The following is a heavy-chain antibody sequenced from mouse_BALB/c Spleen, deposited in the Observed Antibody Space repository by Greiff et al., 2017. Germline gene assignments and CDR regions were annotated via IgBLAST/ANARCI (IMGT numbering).Heavy chain of an antibody. Sequence: QVQLQQSGAELMKPGASVKISSKATGYTFSSYWIEWVKQRPGHGLEWIGEILPGSGSTNYNEKFKGKATFTADTSSNTAYMQLSSLTSEDSAVYYGALSDEGFDYWGQGTTLTVSS. CDR1: GYTFSSYW. V-gene: IGHV1-9*01. CDR3: ALSDEGFDY. CDR2: ILPGSGST. J-gene: IGHJ2*01.